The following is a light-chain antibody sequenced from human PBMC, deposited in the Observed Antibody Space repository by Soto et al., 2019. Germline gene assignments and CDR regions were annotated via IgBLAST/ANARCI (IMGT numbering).Light chain of an antibody. CDR1: SSDIGGYNY. Sequence: QSVLTQPRSVSGSPGQSITISCSGTSSDIGGYNYVSWYQQHPGKAPKLIIYDVSKRPSGVPDRFSGSKSGNTASLTISGLQADDEADYPCCSYAGSYNPYVFAPGTKVTVL. J-gene: IGLJ1*01. CDR3: CSYAGSYNPYV. CDR2: DVS. V-gene: IGLV2-11*01.